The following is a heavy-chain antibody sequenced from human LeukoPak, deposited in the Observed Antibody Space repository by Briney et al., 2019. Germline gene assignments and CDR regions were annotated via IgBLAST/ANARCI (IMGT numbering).Heavy chain of an antibody. V-gene: IGHV4-38-2*02. Sequence: SETLSLTCIVSGYSISSGYYWGWIRQPPGKGLEWIGNIHHSGSTYYNPSLKSRVTISVDTSKNQFSLKLSSVTAADTAVYYCARDHGKARPFDYWGQGTLVTVSS. D-gene: IGHD4-17*01. CDR2: IHHSGST. CDR1: GYSISSGYY. CDR3: ARDHGKARPFDY. J-gene: IGHJ4*02.